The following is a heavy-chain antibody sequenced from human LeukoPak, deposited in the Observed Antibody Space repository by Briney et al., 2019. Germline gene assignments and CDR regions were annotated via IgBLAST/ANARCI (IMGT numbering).Heavy chain of an antibody. CDR1: GGTFSSYA. Sequence: GASVKVSCKASGGTFSSYAISWVRQAPGQGLEWMGGIIPIFGTANYAQKFQGRVTITADESTSTAYMELSSLRSEDTAVYYCAGITIFGVAQLPWGQGTLVTVSS. CDR2: IIPIFGTA. J-gene: IGHJ5*02. CDR3: AGITIFGVAQLP. V-gene: IGHV1-69*13. D-gene: IGHD3-3*01.